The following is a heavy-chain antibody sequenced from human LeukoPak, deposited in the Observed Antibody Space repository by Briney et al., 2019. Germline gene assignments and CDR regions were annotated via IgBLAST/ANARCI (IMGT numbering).Heavy chain of an antibody. D-gene: IGHD2-21*01. CDR2: INPGVGST. CDR3: ARGTGLKAFDI. V-gene: IGHV1-46*01. Sequence: ASVKVSCKASGYAFTSYYMHWVRQAPGQGLEWMGIINPGVGSTSYAQKFQGRVIMTRDTSTSTIYMELSSLRSEDTAIYYCARGTGLKAFDIWGQGTMVTVSS. CDR1: GYAFTSYY. J-gene: IGHJ3*02.